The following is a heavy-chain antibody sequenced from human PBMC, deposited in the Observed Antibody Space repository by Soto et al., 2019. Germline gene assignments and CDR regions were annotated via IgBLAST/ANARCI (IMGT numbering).Heavy chain of an antibody. CDR3: ARGDIVVVPDATYYYCYGMDV. Sequence: SVKLCSEASGGALGSYALSSVQQYPGQGLEWMGWVIPIFGTANYAQKFQGRVTITADESTSTAYMELSSLRSEDTAVYYCARGDIVVVPDATYYYCYGMDVWGQGSTVTVTS. D-gene: IGHD2-2*01. CDR2: VIPIFGTA. CDR1: GGALGSYA. J-gene: IGHJ6*02. V-gene: IGHV1-69*13.